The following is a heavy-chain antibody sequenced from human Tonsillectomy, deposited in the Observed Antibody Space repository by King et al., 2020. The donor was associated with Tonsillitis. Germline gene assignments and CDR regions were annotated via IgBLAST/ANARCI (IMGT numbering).Heavy chain of an antibody. CDR3: ARGESGSYKPEFDY. J-gene: IGHJ4*02. V-gene: IGHV4-59*01. CDR2: IYYSGST. CDR1: GGSISSYY. Sequence: VQLQESGPGLVKPSETLSLTCTVSGGSISSYYWSWIRQPPGKGLEWIGYIYYSGSTTYNPSLKSRVTISVDTSKNQFSLKLSSVTAADTAVYYCARGESGSYKPEFDYGGQGTLVTVSS. D-gene: IGHD1-26*01.